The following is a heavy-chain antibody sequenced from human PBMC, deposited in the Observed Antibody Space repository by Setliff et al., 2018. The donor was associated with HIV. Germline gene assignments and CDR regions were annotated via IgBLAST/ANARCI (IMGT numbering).Heavy chain of an antibody. CDR1: GYSFTSYW. Sequence: PGESLKISCKGSGYSFTSYWIGWVRQMPGKGLEWMGIIYPGDSDTRYSPSFQGQVTISADKSTTTAYLQLNSLRASDTAMYYCARGRQWLVHDAFDIWGQGTMVTVSS. CDR2: IYPGDSDT. D-gene: IGHD6-19*01. CDR3: ARGRQWLVHDAFDI. J-gene: IGHJ3*02. V-gene: IGHV5-51*01.